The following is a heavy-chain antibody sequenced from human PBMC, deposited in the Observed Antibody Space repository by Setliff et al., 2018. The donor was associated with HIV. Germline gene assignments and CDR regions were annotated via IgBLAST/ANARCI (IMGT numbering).Heavy chain of an antibody. D-gene: IGHD5-12*01. CDR2: INPTGGST. CDR1: GYSFTNHY. J-gene: IGHJ3*02. CDR3: ASAGAWQRNALDI. V-gene: IGHV1-46*01. Sequence: GASVKVSCKPSGYSFTNHYMHWVRQAPGQGLEWMGVINPTGGSTRNTQKFQGRVAMTRDTSTSTVYMELRSLRSEDTAVYYCASAGAWQRNALDIWGQGTMVTVSS.